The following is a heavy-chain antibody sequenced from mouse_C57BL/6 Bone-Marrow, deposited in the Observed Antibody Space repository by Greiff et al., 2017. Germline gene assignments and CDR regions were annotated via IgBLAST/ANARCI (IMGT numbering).Heavy chain of an antibody. D-gene: IGHD1-1*01. CDR2: ISSGGSYT. CDR3: ARRGYGSNFDY. CDR1: GFTFSSYG. J-gene: IGHJ2*01. Sequence: EVKLEESGGDLVKPGGSLKLSCAASGFTFSSYGMSWVRQTPDKRLEWVATISSGGSYTYYPDSVKGRFTISRDNAKNTLYLQMSSLKSEDTAMYYCARRGYGSNFDYWGKGTTLTVSS. V-gene: IGHV5-6*02.